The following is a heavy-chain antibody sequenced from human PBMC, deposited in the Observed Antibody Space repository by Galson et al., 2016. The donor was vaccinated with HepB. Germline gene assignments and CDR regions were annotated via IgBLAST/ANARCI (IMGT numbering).Heavy chain of an antibody. V-gene: IGHV4-34*01. J-gene: IGHJ4*02. CDR3: ERIRGYKPDY. Sequence: SETLSLTCAVYGGSFSSYYWSWIRQPPTKGLEWIGEINHSGGTYYNPSLKSRVTISVDTSKKQFSLKLSSVTAADTAVYYCERIRGYKPDYWGQGTLVTVSS. CDR2: INHSGGT. D-gene: IGHD5-24*01. CDR1: GGSFSSYY.